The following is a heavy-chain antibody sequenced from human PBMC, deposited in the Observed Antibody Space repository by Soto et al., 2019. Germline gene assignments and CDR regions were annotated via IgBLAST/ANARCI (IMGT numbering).Heavy chain of an antibody. CDR3: ARDPESLNYGSGRGHWFDP. D-gene: IGHD3-10*01. Sequence: QVQLVQSGDEVKKPGASVKVSCKASGYTFTSYYMHWVRQAPGQGLEWMGIINPSGGSTSYAQKFQGRVTMTRDTDTSTVYMELSSLRSEDTAVYYCARDPESLNYGSGRGHWFDPWGQGNLVTVS. V-gene: IGHV1-46*01. CDR2: INPSGGST. J-gene: IGHJ5*02. CDR1: GYTFTSYY.